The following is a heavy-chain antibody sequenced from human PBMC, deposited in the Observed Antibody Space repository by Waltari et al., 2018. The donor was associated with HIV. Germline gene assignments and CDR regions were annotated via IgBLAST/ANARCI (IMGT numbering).Heavy chain of an antibody. Sequence: QVQLQQWGAGLLKPSETLSLTCDVSGGSFSGYSWRWIRQPPGKGLEWIGGINHSGSTNYTPSLDNRVTISADTSKKRFSLKLNSVTAADTAVYYCARVRSYYYYYMDVWGKGTTVTVSS. CDR2: INHSGST. V-gene: IGHV4-34*01. CDR1: GGSFSGYS. CDR3: ARVRSYYYYYMDV. J-gene: IGHJ6*03.